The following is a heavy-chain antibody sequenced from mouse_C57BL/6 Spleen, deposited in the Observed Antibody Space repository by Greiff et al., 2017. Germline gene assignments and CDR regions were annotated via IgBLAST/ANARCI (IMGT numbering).Heavy chain of an antibody. V-gene: IGHV5-17*01. Sequence: EVQVVESGGGLVKPGGSLKLSCAASGFTFSDYGMHWVRQAPEKGLEWVAYISSGSSTIYYADTVKGRFTISRDNATNTLSLQMTSLRSEDTAMDDCARGLYGNTRYFDVWGTGTTVTVSS. CDR1: GFTFSDYG. CDR2: ISSGSSTI. CDR3: ARGLYGNTRYFDV. D-gene: IGHD2-1*01. J-gene: IGHJ1*03.